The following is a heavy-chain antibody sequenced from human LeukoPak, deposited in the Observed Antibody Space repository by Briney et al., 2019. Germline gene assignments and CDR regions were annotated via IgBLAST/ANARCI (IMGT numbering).Heavy chain of an antibody. CDR2: IYWDDDK. Sequence: SGFSLSTSGVAVGWIRQPPGKALEWLSLIYWDDDKRYSPSLRNRLTITKDTSKSQVVLTMTYMDPVDTGTYYCAHRQVVEDYFDYWGQGTLVTVSS. CDR3: AHRQVVEDYFDY. CDR1: GFSLSTSGVA. V-gene: IGHV2-5*02. D-gene: IGHD2-15*01. J-gene: IGHJ4*02.